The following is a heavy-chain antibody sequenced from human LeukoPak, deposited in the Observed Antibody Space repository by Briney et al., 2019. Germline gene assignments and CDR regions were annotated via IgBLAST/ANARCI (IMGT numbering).Heavy chain of an antibody. CDR2: ISWNSGSR. J-gene: IGHJ4*02. Sequence: HPGGSLRLSCAASGVTFDDYAVHWVRQAPGKGLEWVSGISWNSGSRGYADSVKGRFTISRDNAENSLYLQMNSLRAEDTALYYCAKDKGGYGDSPLFDNWGQGTLVTVSS. V-gene: IGHV3-9*01. CDR1: GVTFDDYA. D-gene: IGHD4-17*01. CDR3: AKDKGGYGDSPLFDN.